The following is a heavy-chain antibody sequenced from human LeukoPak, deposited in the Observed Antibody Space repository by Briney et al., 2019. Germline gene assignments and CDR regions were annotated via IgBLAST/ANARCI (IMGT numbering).Heavy chain of an antibody. CDR1: GGSISSYY. Sequence: SETLSLTCTVSGGSISSYYWSWIRQPPGKGLEWIGYIYYSGSTNYNPSLKSRVTISVDTSKNQISLKLSSVTAADTAVYYCARDSVVVTAIPLDYWGQGTLVTVSS. V-gene: IGHV4-59*01. CDR2: IYYSGST. D-gene: IGHD2-21*02. CDR3: ARDSVVVTAIPLDY. J-gene: IGHJ4*02.